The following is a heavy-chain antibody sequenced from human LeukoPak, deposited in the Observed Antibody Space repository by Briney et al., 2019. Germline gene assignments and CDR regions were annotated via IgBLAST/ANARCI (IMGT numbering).Heavy chain of an antibody. Sequence: SETLSLTCTVSGGSISSSSYYWGWIRQPPGKGLEWIGSIYYSGSTYYNPSLKSRVTISVDTSKNQFSLKLSSVTASDTAVYYCARHTYYYDSSGYSLDYWGQGTLVTVSS. J-gene: IGHJ4*02. D-gene: IGHD3-22*01. CDR3: ARHTYYYDSSGYSLDY. CDR2: IYYSGST. V-gene: IGHV4-39*01. CDR1: GGSISSSSYY.